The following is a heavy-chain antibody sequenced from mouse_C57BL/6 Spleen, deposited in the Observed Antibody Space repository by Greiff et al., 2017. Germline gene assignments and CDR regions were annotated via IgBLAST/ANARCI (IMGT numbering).Heavy chain of an antibody. CDR1: GFNITDDY. Sequence: EVHLVESGAELVRPGASVTLSCTASGFNITDDYMHWVKQRPEQGLEWIGWIDPENGDTEYASKFQGKATITADTSSNTAYLLLRSLTSDDTSVYYCTTYCTTVVAPYDFDYWGQGTTLTVSS. D-gene: IGHD1-1*01. J-gene: IGHJ2*01. V-gene: IGHV14-4*01. CDR3: TTYCTTVVAPYDFDY. CDR2: IDPENGDT.